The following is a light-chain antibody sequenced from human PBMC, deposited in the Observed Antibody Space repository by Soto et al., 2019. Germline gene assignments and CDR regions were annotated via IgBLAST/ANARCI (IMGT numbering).Light chain of an antibody. CDR3: QTWATGPDWV. CDR2: LDSDGSH. Sequence: QPVLTQSPSASASLGASVKLTCTLSSGHSSYTIVWHQQQPDKGPRYLMNLDSDGSHYKGDGIPDRFSGSSSGAERHLTISSLQSEDEAEYYCQTWATGPDWVFGGGTKVTVL. V-gene: IGLV4-69*01. J-gene: IGLJ3*02. CDR1: SGHSSYT.